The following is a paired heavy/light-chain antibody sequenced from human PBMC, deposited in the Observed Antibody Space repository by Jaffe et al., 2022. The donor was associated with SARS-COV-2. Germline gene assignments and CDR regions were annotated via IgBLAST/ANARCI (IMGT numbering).Heavy chain of an antibody. D-gene: IGHD4-4*01. CDR2: ISWNSGSI. CDR3: AKGRAGFPYSAIDI. V-gene: IGHV3-9*01. J-gene: IGHJ3*02. Sequence: EVQLVESGGGLVQPGRSLRLSCAGSGFTFDDYAMHWVRQAPGKGLEWVSGISWNSGSIDYADSVKGRFTISRDNAKNSLYLQMNSLRAEDTALYYCAKGRAGFPYSAIDIWGQGTLVTVSS. CDR1: GFTFDDYA.
Light chain of an antibody. J-gene: IGKJ5*01. Sequence: DIQMTQSPSSLSASVGDRVTITCRASQGISNYLAWYQQKPGRVPRLLIYAASTLQSGVPSRFSGSGSGTDFTLTISSLQPEDVATYYCQNYNSAPITFGQGTRLGIE. V-gene: IGKV1-27*01. CDR3: QNYNSAPIT. CDR1: QGISNY. CDR2: AAS.